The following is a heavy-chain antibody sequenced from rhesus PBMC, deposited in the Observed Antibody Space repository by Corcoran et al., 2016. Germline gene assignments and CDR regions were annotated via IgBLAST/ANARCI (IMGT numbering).Heavy chain of an antibody. Sequence: QVQLQESGPGLVKPSETLSLTCAVSGGSISSSNWWSWIRQPPGKGLEWIGDISGSSGSNDYNPSLKRRGTISKDTAKNQFSLKLSSLTAADTAVYYCARTRYSGYSYYWGQGVLVTVSS. V-gene: IGHV4-65*02. CDR2: ISGSSGSN. J-gene: IGHJ4*01. CDR1: GGSISSSNW. CDR3: ARTRYSGYSYY. D-gene: IGHD5-24*01.